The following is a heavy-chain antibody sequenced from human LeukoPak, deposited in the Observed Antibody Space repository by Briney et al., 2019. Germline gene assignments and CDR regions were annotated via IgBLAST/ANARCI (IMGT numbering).Heavy chain of an antibody. Sequence: GRSLRLSRAASLFTLSGSTIQWVRPASGQGMSWVGRVRSRAHNYETSYAESVNGRFTISRDEPTKRSFLRMNSLKIVETALSYCTARGSSGTLFFNYWGQGTLVTVSS. V-gene: IGHV3-73*01. D-gene: IGHD1-26*01. CDR2: VRSRAHNYET. J-gene: IGHJ4*02. CDR1: LFTLSGST. CDR3: TARGSSGTLFFNY.